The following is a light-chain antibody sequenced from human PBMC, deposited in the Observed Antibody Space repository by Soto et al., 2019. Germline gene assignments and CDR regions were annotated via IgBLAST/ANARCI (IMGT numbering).Light chain of an antibody. V-gene: IGLV2-14*01. Sequence: QSALTQHASVSGSPGQSITISCTGTSSDVGAYNYVSWYQQHPGNAPKLMIYDVTNRPSGVSNRFSGSKSGNTASLTISGLQAEDEADYYCSSYTSSSTLVVFGGGTKLTVL. CDR1: SSDVGAYNY. CDR3: SSYTSSSTLVV. CDR2: DVT. J-gene: IGLJ2*01.